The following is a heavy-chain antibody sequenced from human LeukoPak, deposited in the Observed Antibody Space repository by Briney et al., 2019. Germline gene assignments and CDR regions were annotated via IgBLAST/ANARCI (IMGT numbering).Heavy chain of an antibody. D-gene: IGHD3-22*01. V-gene: IGHV6-1*01. J-gene: IGHJ4*02. CDR1: GDSVSSNSAA. CDR2: TYYRSKYYY. Sequence: SQSLSLTCALSGDSVSSNSAAWSWNRQSPSRGLEWLGRTYYRSKYYYDYAVSVKSRITISPDTSKNQFTLYLHSVTPEDTAVYYCARGSYDSIWHWGPGTLVTVSS. CDR3: ARGSYDSIWH.